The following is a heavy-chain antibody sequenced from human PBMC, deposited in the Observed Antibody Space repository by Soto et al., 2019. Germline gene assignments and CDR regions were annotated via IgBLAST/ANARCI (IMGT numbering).Heavy chain of an antibody. D-gene: IGHD6-19*01. Sequence: GGSLRLCCAASGVTFISYGMRWVRQAPGKGLEWVAVISYDGSNKYYADSVKGRFTISRDNSKNTLYLQMNSLRAEDTAVYYCAKDLGSSGWWNFDYWGQGTLLTVSS. V-gene: IGHV3-30*18. J-gene: IGHJ4*02. CDR3: AKDLGSSGWWNFDY. CDR2: ISYDGSNK. CDR1: GVTFISYG.